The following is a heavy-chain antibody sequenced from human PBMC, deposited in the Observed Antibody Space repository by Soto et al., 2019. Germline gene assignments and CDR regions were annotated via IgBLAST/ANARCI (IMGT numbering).Heavy chain of an antibody. CDR3: AKDRGVVVTAALDGMDV. D-gene: IGHD2-21*02. CDR2: ISYDGSNK. J-gene: IGHJ6*02. CDR1: GFTFSSYG. Sequence: QVQLVESGGGVVQPGRSLRLSCAASGFTFSSYGMHWVRQAPGKGLEWVAVISYDGSNKYYADSVKGRFTISRDNSKNTLYLQMNSLRAEDTAVYYCAKDRGVVVTAALDGMDVWVQGPTVTVSS. V-gene: IGHV3-30*18.